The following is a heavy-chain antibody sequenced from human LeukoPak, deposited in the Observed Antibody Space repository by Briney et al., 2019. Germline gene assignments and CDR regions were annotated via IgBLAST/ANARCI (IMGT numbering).Heavy chain of an antibody. V-gene: IGHV3-7*01. CDR3: ARDGFVGAADP. Sequence: GGSLRLSCAASEFTFSGYWMNWVRQAPGKGPVWVANINQDGSEKHYVDSVKGRFTISRDNAKNSLFLQMNSLRVEDTAVFYCARDGFVGAADPWGQGTLVTVSS. D-gene: IGHD6-13*01. CDR2: INQDGSEK. CDR1: EFTFSGYW. J-gene: IGHJ5*02.